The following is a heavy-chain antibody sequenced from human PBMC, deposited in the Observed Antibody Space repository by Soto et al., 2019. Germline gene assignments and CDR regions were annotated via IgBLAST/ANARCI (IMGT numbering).Heavy chain of an antibody. V-gene: IGHV1-8*01. Sequence: ASVKVSCKASGYTLTSYDINWVRQATGQGLEWMGLINPNSGSTSYAQKFQGRVTMTRDTSTSTVYMELSSLRSEDTAVYYCARDQGHRSGSYDYWGQGTLVTVSS. D-gene: IGHD3-10*01. CDR3: ARDQGHRSGSYDY. CDR1: GYTLTSYD. CDR2: INPNSGST. J-gene: IGHJ4*02.